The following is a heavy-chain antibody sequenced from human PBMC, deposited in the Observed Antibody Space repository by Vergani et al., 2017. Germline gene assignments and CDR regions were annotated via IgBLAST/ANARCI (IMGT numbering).Heavy chain of an antibody. CDR2: IRDKTYNYAT. CDR1: GFTFSGSA. CDR3: ARDRYYLGSGSYPYFYYCGLDV. V-gene: IGHV3-73*02. Sequence: EVQLVESGGGLVQPGGSLTLSCAASGFTFSGSAMHWVCQTSGKGLEWIGRIRDKTYNYATAYAVSVKGSFIISRDNAKSSLYLQMNSLRAEDAGVYYWARDRYYLGSGSYPYFYYCGLDVWREGTEVTVSS. J-gene: IGHJ6*04. D-gene: IGHD3-10*01.